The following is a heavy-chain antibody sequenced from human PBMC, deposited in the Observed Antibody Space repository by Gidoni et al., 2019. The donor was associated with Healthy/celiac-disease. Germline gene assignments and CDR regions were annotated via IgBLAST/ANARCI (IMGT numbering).Heavy chain of an antibody. J-gene: IGHJ6*02. CDR3: ARGSPGSYCSSTSCYGALYGMDV. V-gene: IGHV3-33*01. CDR1: GFTFSSYG. CDR2: IWYDGSNK. D-gene: IGHD2-2*01. Sequence: QVQLVESGGGVVQPGRSLRLSCAASGFTFSSYGMHWVRQAPGKGLEWVAVIWYDGSNKDYADSVKGRFTISRDNSKNTLYLQMNSLRAEDTAVYYCARGSPGSYCSSTSCYGALYGMDVWGQGTTVTVSS.